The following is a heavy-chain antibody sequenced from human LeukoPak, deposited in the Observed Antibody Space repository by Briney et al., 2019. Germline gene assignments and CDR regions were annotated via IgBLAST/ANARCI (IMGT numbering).Heavy chain of an antibody. CDR3: ARVLARYYDSSGYSGNDAFDI. J-gene: IGHJ3*02. V-gene: IGHV3-21*01. CDR1: GFTFSSYS. CDR2: ITSSSSYI. D-gene: IGHD3-22*01. Sequence: PGGSLRLSCAASGFTFSSYSMNWVRQAPGKGLEWVSSITSSSSYIYYADSVKGRFTISRDNAKNSLYLQMNSLRAEDTAVYYCARVLARYYDSSGYSGNDAFDIWGQGTMVTVSS.